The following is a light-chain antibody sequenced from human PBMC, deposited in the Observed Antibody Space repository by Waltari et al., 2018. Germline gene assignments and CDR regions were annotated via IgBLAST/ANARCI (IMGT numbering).Light chain of an antibody. J-gene: IGLJ1*01. V-gene: IGLV2-23*02. CDR2: EVN. CDR3: CSYAGVTTFYV. Sequence: QSALTQPASVSGSPGQSITISCTGTSNDVGSYNLVSWYQQRPGKAPKFIIYEVNRRPSGLSSRFSGSKSGNTASLTISGLQAEDEADYFCCSYAGVTTFYVFGTGTRVIVL. CDR1: SNDVGSYNL.